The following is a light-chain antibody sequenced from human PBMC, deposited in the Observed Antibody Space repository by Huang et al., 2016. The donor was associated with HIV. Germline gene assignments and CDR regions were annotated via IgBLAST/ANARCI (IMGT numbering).Light chain of an antibody. Sequence: DIQLTQSPVSLSVSVGDRVTISCQSSHDIRNFFNWYQQKPGKAPKLLIYEASYLQTGVPSRFSASGSVTDFTLTISSLHPEDLATYFCQQYESVPLTFGGGTKVQIK. CDR2: EAS. CDR1: HDIRNF. J-gene: IGKJ4*01. V-gene: IGKV1-33*01. CDR3: QQYESVPLT.